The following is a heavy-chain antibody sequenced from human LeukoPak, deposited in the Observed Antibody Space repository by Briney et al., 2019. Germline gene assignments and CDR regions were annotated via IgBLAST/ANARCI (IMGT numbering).Heavy chain of an antibody. CDR1: GYTFTSYY. CDR3: ARDGAAAGYFDY. CDR2: INPSGGST. V-gene: IGHV1-46*01. J-gene: IGHJ4*02. D-gene: IGHD6-13*01. Sequence: ASAKVSCKASGYTFTSYYMHWVRQAPGQGLEWMGIINPSGGSTSYAQKFQGRVTMTRDTSTSTVYMELSSLRSEDTAVYYCARDGAAAGYFDYWGQGTLVTVSS.